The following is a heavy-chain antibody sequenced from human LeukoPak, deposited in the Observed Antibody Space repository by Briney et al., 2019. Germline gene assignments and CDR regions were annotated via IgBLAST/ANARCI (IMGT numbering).Heavy chain of an antibody. D-gene: IGHD3-10*01. CDR3: AKESSLLRGPTVIYYFDF. J-gene: IGHJ4*02. CDR2: ISGGGGST. CDR1: GFTFNNYA. V-gene: IGHV3-23*01. Sequence: GGSLRLSCAASGFTFNNYAMSWVRQAPGKGLEWVSSISGGGGSTYYADSVKGRFTSSRDNSKNTLYLQMNSLRAEDTAIYYCAKESSLLRGPTVIYYFDFWGQGTLVTVSS.